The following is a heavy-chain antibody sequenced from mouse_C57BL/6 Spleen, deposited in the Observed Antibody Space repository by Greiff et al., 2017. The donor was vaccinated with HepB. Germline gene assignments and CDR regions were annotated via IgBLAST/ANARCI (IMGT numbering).Heavy chain of an antibody. D-gene: IGHD2-2*01. CDR1: GFTFSSYG. J-gene: IGHJ2*01. CDR3: ARQHGYDAFFDY. V-gene: IGHV5-6*01. CDR2: ISSGGSYT. Sequence: EVQLVESGGDLVKPGGSLKLSCAASGFTFSSYGMSWVRQTPDKRLEWVATISSGGSYTYYPDSVKGRFTISRDNAKNTLYLQMSSLKSEDTAMYYCARQHGYDAFFDYWGQGTTLTVSS.